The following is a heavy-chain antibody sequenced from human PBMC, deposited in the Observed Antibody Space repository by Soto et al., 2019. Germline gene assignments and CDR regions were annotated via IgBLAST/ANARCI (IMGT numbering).Heavy chain of an antibody. CDR2: ISGSGGST. D-gene: IGHD6-13*01. CDR1: GFTFSSYA. V-gene: IGHV3-23*01. Sequence: HPVGSLRLSCAASGFTFSSYAMSWVRQAPGKGLEWVSAISGSGGSTYYADSVKGRFTISRDNSKNTLYLQMNSLRAEDTAVYYCAKDIKQQLVFDYWGQGTLVTVSS. J-gene: IGHJ4*02. CDR3: AKDIKQQLVFDY.